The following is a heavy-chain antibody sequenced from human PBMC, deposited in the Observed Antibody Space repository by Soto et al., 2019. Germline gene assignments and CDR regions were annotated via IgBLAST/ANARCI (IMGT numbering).Heavy chain of an antibody. D-gene: IGHD2-21*01. CDR1: GYTFATYD. CDR3: ARSDGYNFNWLDY. V-gene: IGHV1-8*01. CDR2: MNPNSGNT. J-gene: IGHJ5*01. Sequence: QVQLVQSGAEVKTPGASVKVSCKASGYTFATYDINWVRQAPGQGLEWMGWMNPNSGNTGYAQKFQGRLTLPSYTALSVAHMELSSLRNEATAVYYCARSDGYNFNWLDYWGQGTLVTVSA.